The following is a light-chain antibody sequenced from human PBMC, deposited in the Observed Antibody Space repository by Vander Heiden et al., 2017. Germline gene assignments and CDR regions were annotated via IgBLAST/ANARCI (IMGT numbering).Light chain of an antibody. CDR3: QQHDSVPYT. CDR2: EAS. V-gene: IGKV1-33*01. CDR1: QDFSKY. Sequence: DIQMTQSPSSLSASVGDRVTITCQASQDFSKYLNWYQQKAGKAPKLLIYEASDLETGVPSRFSGSGSATNFTFTVSSLQPEDIATYYCQQHDSVPYTFGQGTKVEIK. J-gene: IGKJ2*01.